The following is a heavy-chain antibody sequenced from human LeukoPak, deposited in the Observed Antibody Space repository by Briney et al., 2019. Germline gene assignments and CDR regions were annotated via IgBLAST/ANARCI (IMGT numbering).Heavy chain of an antibody. CDR2: ISSSSSYI. V-gene: IGHV3-21*01. CDR1: GFTFSSYS. J-gene: IGHJ6*03. CDR3: VRDPSYGSSWYYYMDV. D-gene: IGHD6-13*01. Sequence: NSGGSLRLSCAASGFTFSSYSMNWVRQAPGKGLEWVSSISSSSSYIYYADSVKGRFTISRDNSKNSLYLQMDSLRVEDTAVYYCVRDPSYGSSWYYYMDVWGKGTTVTVSS.